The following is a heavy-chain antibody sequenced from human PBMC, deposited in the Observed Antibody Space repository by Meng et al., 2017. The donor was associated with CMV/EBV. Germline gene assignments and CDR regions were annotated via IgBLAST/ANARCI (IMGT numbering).Heavy chain of an antibody. Sequence: LQLQESGPGVVKPSETLSLTCTVSGGSISSSIYYWGWIRQPPGKGLEWIGSIYYSGSTYYNPSLKSRVTISVDTSKNQFSLKLSSVTAADTAVYYCASIVGAQDYWGQGTLVTVSS. CDR1: GGSISSSIYY. CDR2: IYYSGST. J-gene: IGHJ4*02. V-gene: IGHV4-39*07. D-gene: IGHD1-26*01. CDR3: ASIVGAQDY.